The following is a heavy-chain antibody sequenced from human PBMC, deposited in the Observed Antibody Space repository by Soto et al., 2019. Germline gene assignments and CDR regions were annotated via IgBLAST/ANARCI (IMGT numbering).Heavy chain of an antibody. CDR1: GGSISSGDYY. Sequence: QVQLQESGPGLVKPSQTLSLTCTVSGGSISSGDYYWSWIRQPPGKGLEWIGYIYYSGSTYYNPSPKTQVTISVDTSKNQFSLKLSSVTAADTAVYYCARVGALIPSGYGDYWYFDLWGRGTLVTVSS. J-gene: IGHJ2*01. CDR3: ARVGALIPSGYGDYWYFDL. D-gene: IGHD4-17*01. CDR2: IYYSGST. V-gene: IGHV4-30-4*01.